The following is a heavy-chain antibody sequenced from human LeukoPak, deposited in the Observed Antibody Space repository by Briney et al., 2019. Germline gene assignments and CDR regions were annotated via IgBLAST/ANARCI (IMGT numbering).Heavy chain of an antibody. CDR1: GGSFSGYY. CDR2: INHSGST. D-gene: IGHD2/OR15-2a*01. CDR3: ARGRISFDY. V-gene: IGHV4-34*01. J-gene: IGHJ4*02. Sequence: SATLSLTCAVYGGSFSGYYWTWIRQPPGKGLEWIGEINHSGSTHYNPSLKSRVTISIDTSKNRFSLRLTSVTAADTAVYYCARGRISFDYWGQGTLVTVSS.